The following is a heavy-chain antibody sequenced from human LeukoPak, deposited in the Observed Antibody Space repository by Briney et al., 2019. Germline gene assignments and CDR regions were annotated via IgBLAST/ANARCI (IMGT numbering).Heavy chain of an antibody. J-gene: IGHJ4*02. CDR1: GGSISSYY. CDR2: IYYSGST. D-gene: IGHD5-24*01. V-gene: IGHV4-59*01. Sequence: SETLSLTCTVSGGSISSYYWSWIRQPPGKGLEWIGYIYYSGSTNYNPSLKSRVTISVDTSKNQFSLKLSSVTAADTAVYYCARDLEMEGFDYWGQGTLVTVSS. CDR3: ARDLEMEGFDY.